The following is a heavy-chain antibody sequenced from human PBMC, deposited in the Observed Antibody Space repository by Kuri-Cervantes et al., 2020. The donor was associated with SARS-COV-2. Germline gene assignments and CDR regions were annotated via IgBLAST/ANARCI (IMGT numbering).Heavy chain of an antibody. CDR2: IYSGGST. J-gene: IGHJ6*02. CDR3: ARVEVAGMSYGMDV. D-gene: IGHD6-19*01. V-gene: IGHV3-66*02. CDR1: GFTVSSNY. Sequence: GGSLRLSCAASGFTVSSNYMSWVRQAPGKGLEWVSVIYSGGSTYYADSVKGRFTISRDNSKNTLYLQMNSLRAEDTAVYYCARVEVAGMSYGMDVWGQGTTVPSP.